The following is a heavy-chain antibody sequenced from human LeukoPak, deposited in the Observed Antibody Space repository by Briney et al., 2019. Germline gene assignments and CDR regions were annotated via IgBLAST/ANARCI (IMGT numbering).Heavy chain of an antibody. CDR1: GYIFTAYY. CDR3: TRVGDGYPY. V-gene: IGHV1-2*02. Sequence: APVKVSCKASGYIFTAYYLHWVRQAPGQGPEWMGWIKANSGDTNYAQKFQGRVTMTRDTSISTVYMELSRLTSDDTAVYYCTRVGDGYPYWGQGTLVTVSS. D-gene: IGHD5-24*01. CDR2: IKANSGDT. J-gene: IGHJ4*02.